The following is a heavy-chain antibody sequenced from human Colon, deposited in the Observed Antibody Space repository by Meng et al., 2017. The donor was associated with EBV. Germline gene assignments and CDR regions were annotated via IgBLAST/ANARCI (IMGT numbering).Heavy chain of an antibody. D-gene: IGHD3-10*01. J-gene: IGHJ4*02. Sequence: LRLQGSGPGSVRPSGTRSLTCTAPGGSISSNGYYWDWVRQPPGKGLEWIGAIYHSGSTSYNPSLQSRVTMFVDTSKNQFSLMLTSVTATDTAVYYCARRRGGSGRDCWGQGTLVTVSS. CDR2: IYHSGST. CDR3: ARRRGGSGRDC. CDR1: GGSISSNGYY. V-gene: IGHV4-39*01.